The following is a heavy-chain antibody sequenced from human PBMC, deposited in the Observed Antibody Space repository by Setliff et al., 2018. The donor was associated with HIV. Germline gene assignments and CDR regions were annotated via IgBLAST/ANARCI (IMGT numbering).Heavy chain of an antibody. V-gene: IGHV4-59*11. CDR3: ARGPATSGLGYYMDV. J-gene: IGHJ6*03. D-gene: IGHD2-15*01. CDR1: RGSITSHY. Sequence: PSETLSLTCTVSRGSITSHYWSWIRQAPGKGLEWIGFVYYSGDTNYNPSLKSRVSMSVDTSKNQMSLKVTSSSAADTAVYYCARGPATSGLGYYMDVWGKGTTVTVSS. CDR2: VYYSGDT.